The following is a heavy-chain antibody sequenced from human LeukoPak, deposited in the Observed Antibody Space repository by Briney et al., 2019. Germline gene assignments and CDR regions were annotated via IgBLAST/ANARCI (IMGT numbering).Heavy chain of an antibody. CDR2: INHSGST. CDR3: ALEAVGSSGYYFDY. CDR1: GGSFSGYY. Sequence: SETLSLTCAVYGGSFSGYYWSWIRQPPGKGLEWIGEINHSGSTNYNPSLKSRVTISVDTSKNQFSLKLSSVTAADTAVYYCALEAVGSSGYYFDYWGQGILVTVSS. J-gene: IGHJ4*02. D-gene: IGHD3-22*01. V-gene: IGHV4-34*01.